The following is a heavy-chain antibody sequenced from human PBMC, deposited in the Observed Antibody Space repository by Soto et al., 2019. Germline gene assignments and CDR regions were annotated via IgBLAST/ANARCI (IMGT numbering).Heavy chain of an antibody. V-gene: IGHV4-59*01. CDR2: IYYSGST. CDR3: ARGRRWFDP. J-gene: IGHJ5*02. Sequence: TSETLSLTCTVSGGSISSYYWSWIRQPPGKGLEWIGYIYYSGSTNYNPSLKSRVTISVDTSKNQFSLKLSSVTAADTAVYYCARGRRWFDPWGQGTQVTVSS. CDR1: GGSISSYY.